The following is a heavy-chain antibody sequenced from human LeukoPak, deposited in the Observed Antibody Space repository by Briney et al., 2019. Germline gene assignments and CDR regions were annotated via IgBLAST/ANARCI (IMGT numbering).Heavy chain of an antibody. CDR2: IGITLGYM. Sequence: PGGSLRLSCAASGFTFSSFAMDWVRQAPGKGLEWVSSIGITLGYMHYADAVKGRFTISRDNAKNSLYLQMNSLRAEDTARYYWAIVTAYNHDRCCLYLLDLWGRGTSVSV. CDR3: AIVTAYNHDRCCLYLLDL. V-gene: IGHV3-21*04. D-gene: IGHD3-16*01. CDR1: GFTFSSFA. J-gene: IGHJ6*02.